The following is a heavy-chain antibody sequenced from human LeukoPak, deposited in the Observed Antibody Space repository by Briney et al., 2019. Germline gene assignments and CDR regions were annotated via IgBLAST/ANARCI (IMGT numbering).Heavy chain of an antibody. J-gene: IGHJ4*02. CDR2: IYSGGST. CDR3: ARRAGDYSHPYDY. Sequence: PGGSLRLSCTVSGFTVSTNSMSWVRQTPGKGLEWVSFIYSGGSTHYSDSVKGRFTISRDNSKNTLYLQMNSLRAEDTAVYYCARRAGDYSHPYDYWGQETLVTVSS. CDR1: GFTVSTNS. D-gene: IGHD3-22*01. V-gene: IGHV3-53*01.